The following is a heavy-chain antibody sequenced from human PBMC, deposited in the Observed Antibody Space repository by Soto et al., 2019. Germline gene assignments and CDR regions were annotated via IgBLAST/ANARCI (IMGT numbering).Heavy chain of an antibody. CDR1: TFTFSNHW. J-gene: IGHJ4*02. D-gene: IGHD2-2*02. Sequence: PGGSLRLSCAASTFTFSNHWMSWVRQAPGKGLEWVANINQGGSAKYYLDSVKGRFTISRDNAKNSLDLQMNSLRAEDTAVYYCARIYCSTTSCYIDYWGQGTLVT. CDR2: INQGGSAK. CDR3: ARIYCSTTSCYIDY. V-gene: IGHV3-7*01.